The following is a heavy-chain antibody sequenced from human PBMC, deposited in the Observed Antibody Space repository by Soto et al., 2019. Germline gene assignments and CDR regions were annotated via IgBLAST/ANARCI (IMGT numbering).Heavy chain of an antibody. J-gene: IGHJ4*02. V-gene: IGHV3-21*01. CDR1: GFTFSSYS. Sequence: PGGSLRLSCAASGFTFSSYSMNWVRQAPGKGLEWVSSISSSSSYIYYADSVKGRFTISRDNAKNSLYLQMNSLRAEDTAVYYCASDPGYSSSWYRAGGYWGQGTLVTVSS. CDR2: ISSSSSYI. D-gene: IGHD6-13*01. CDR3: ASDPGYSSSWYRAGGY.